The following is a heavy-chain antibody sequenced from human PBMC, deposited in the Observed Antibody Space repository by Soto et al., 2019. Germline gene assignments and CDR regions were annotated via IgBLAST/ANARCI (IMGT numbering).Heavy chain of an antibody. CDR3: ARARQYYYDSSGYYSSAFDI. D-gene: IGHD3-22*01. V-gene: IGHV1-2*04. CDR1: GYTFTGYY. CDR2: INPNSGGT. Sequence: GASVKVSCMASGYTFTGYYMHWVRQAPGQGLEWMGWINPNSGGTNYAQKFQGWVTMTRDTSISTAYMELSRLRSDDTAVYYCARARQYYYDSSGYYSSAFDIWGQGTMVTVSS. J-gene: IGHJ3*02.